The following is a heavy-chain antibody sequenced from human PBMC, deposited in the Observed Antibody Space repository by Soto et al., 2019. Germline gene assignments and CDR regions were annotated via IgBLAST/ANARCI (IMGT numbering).Heavy chain of an antibody. J-gene: IGHJ3*02. CDR2: ISAYNGNT. CDR1: GYTFTSYG. D-gene: IGHD4-17*01. CDR3: ARDVDYGDYDAFDI. V-gene: IGHV1-18*01. Sequence: EASVKVSCKASGYTFTSYGISWVRQAPGQGLEWMGWISAYNGNTNYAQKLQGRVTMTTDTSTSTAYMELRSLRSDDTAVYYCARDVDYGDYDAFDIWGQGTMVTVSS.